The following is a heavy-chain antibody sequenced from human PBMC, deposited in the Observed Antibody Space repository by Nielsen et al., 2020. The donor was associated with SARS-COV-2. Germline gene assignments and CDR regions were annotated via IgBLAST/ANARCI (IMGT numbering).Heavy chain of an antibody. D-gene: IGHD4-11*01. CDR2: ISYDGSNK. V-gene: IGHV3-30*18. CDR3: AKSRATVTTPVRGGNIYYGMDV. CDR1: GFTFSSYG. J-gene: IGHJ6*02. Sequence: GGSLRLSCAASGFTFSSYGMHWVRQAPGKGLEWVAVISYDGSNKYYADSVKGRFTISRDNSKNTLYLQMNSLRAEDTAVYYCAKSRATVTTPVRGGNIYYGMDVWGQGTTVTVSS.